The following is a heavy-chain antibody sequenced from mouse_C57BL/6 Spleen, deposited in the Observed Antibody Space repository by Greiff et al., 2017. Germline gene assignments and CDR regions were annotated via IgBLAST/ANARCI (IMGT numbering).Heavy chain of an antibody. J-gene: IGHJ1*03. V-gene: IGHV1-64*01. Sequence: QVQLQQPGAELVKPGASVKLSCKASGYTFTSYWLHWVKQRPGQGLEWIGMIHPNSGSTNYNEKFKSKATLTVDKSSSTAYMQLSSLTSEDSAVYYSARRPYYYGSSYGYFYVWGTGTTVTVSS. D-gene: IGHD1-1*01. CDR3: ARRPYYYGSSYGYFYV. CDR2: IHPNSGST. CDR1: GYTFTSYW.